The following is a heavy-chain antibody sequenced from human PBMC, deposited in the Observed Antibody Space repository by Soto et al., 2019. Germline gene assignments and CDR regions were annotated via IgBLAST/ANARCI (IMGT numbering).Heavy chain of an antibody. J-gene: IGHJ3*02. CDR3: ARGYAYSSGWYPDAFDS. CDR2: IYSGGST. V-gene: IGHV3-66*01. D-gene: IGHD6-19*01. Sequence: GGSLRLSCAASGFTVSSNYMSWVRQAPGKGLEWVSVIYSGGSTYYADSVKGRFTISRDNSKNTLYLQMNSLRAEDTAVYYCARGYAYSSGWYPDAFDSWGQGTRVTVSS. CDR1: GFTVSSNY.